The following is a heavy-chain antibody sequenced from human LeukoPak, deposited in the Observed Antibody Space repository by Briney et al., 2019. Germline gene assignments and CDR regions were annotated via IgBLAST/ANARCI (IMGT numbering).Heavy chain of an antibody. CDR1: GFSFSDYA. J-gene: IGHJ4*02. D-gene: IGHD5-12*01. CDR2: ISYDGSNK. Sequence: GRSLRLSCADSGFSFSDYAMHWVRQAPGKGLEWVAVISYDGSNKYYADSVKGRFTFSRDNSKNTLYLQMNSLRAEDTAVYYCARDNLVATFSFDYWGQGTLVTVSS. CDR3: ARDNLVATFSFDY. V-gene: IGHV3-30*04.